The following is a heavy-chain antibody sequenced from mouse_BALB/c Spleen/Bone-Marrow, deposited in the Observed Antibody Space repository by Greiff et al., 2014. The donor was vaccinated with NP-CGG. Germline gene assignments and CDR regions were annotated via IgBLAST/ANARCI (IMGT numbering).Heavy chain of an antibody. Sequence: VQLQQSGAELMKPGASVKISCKATGYTFSSYWIEWVKQRPGHGLEWIGEILPGSGTTNYNENFKGKATFTADTSSNTAYMQLSALTSEDSAVYYCARVYRYDGAMDYWGQGTSVTVSS. J-gene: IGHJ4*01. CDR2: ILPGSGTT. CDR1: GYTFSSYW. D-gene: IGHD2-14*01. V-gene: IGHV1-9*01. CDR3: ARVYRYDGAMDY.